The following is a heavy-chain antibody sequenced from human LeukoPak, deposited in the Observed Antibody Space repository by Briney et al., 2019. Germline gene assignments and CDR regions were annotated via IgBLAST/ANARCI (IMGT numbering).Heavy chain of an antibody. Sequence: GGSLRLSCAASGFTFSNYNMNWVRQAPGKGLEWVSYISSSSSTMPYADSVKGRFTISRDNAKNSLYLQMNSLRAEDTAVYYCAKDRGKVFDYWGQGTLVTVSS. V-gene: IGHV3-48*01. CDR1: GFTFSNYN. J-gene: IGHJ4*02. CDR2: ISSSSSTM. CDR3: AKDRGKVFDY.